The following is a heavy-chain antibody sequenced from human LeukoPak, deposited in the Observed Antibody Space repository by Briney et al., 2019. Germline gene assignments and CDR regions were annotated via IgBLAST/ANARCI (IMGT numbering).Heavy chain of an antibody. CDR1: GFTFSSYG. Sequence: GGSLRLSCAASGFTFSSYGMHWVRQAPGKGLEWVAVIWYDGSNKYYADSVKGRFTISRDNSKNTLYLQMNSLRAEDTAVYYCARRVSGALSVSYYYYGMDVWGQGTTVTVSS. J-gene: IGHJ6*02. CDR2: IWYDGSNK. D-gene: IGHD2/OR15-2a*01. V-gene: IGHV3-33*01. CDR3: ARRVSGALSVSYYYYGMDV.